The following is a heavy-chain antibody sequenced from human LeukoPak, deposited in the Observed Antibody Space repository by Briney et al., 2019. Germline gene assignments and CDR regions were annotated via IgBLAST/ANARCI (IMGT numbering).Heavy chain of an antibody. J-gene: IGHJ4*02. CDR2: IYHSGST. CDR1: GAPISSYY. V-gene: IGHV4-38-2*02. Sequence: TSETLSLTCTVSGAPISSYYWGWIRQPPGKGLEWIGSIYHSGSTYYNPSLKSRLTISADTSKNQFSLRLSSVTAADTAVYYCVRVDNGGNYFDYWGQGTLVTVSS. CDR3: VRVDNGGNYFDY. D-gene: IGHD4-23*01.